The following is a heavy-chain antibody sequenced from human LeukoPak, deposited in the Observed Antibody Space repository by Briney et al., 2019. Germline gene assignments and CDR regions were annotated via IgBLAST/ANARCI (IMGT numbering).Heavy chain of an antibody. CDR2: MDPNSGNT. CDR1: GYTFTGYY. Sequence: EASVKVSCKASGYTFTGYYMHWVRQATGQGLEWMGWMDPNSGNTGYVQKFQGRVTITRSTSISTAYMELSSLRSEDTAVYYCARGPVQLEEEWYFDLWGRGTLVTVSS. CDR3: ARGPVQLEEEWYFDL. J-gene: IGHJ2*01. D-gene: IGHD1-1*01. V-gene: IGHV1-8*03.